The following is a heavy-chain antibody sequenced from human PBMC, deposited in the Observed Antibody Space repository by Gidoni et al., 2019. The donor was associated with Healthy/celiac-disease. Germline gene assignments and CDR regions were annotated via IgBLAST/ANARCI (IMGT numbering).Heavy chain of an antibody. J-gene: IGHJ3*02. CDR3: ARGKVYYYDSSGYLEVSAFDI. CDR2: IGTAGYT. V-gene: IGHV3-13*01. Sequence: EVQLVASGGGLVQPGGSLRLSCAAAGFTFRSYDMHLVRQATGKGLEWVSAIGTAGYTYYPGSVKGRFTISRENAKNFLYLQMNSLRAGDTAVYYCARGKVYYYDSSGYLEVSAFDIWGQGTMVTVSS. CDR1: GFTFRSYD. D-gene: IGHD3-22*01.